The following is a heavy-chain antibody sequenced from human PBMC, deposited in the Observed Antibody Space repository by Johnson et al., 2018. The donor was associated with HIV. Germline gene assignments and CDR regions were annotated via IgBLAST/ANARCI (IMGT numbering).Heavy chain of an antibody. D-gene: IGHD1-26*01. CDR2: VSDHGRTT. CDR1: GFTFDDYA. V-gene: IGHV3-30*03. Sequence: QVQLVESGGVVVQPGGSLRLSCAASGFTFDDYAMHWVRQAPGKGLEWVAVVSDHGRTTYFADSVKGRFTISRDNSKNTLYLQMGILRAEDMAVYYCARGGGVVGNAFDIWGQGTMVTVSS. CDR3: ARGGGVVGNAFDI. J-gene: IGHJ3*02.